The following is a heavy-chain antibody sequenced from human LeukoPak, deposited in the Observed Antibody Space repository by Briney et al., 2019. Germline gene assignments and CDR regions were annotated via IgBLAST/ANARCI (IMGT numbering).Heavy chain of an antibody. CDR1: GDSVSSNSAA. CDR3: ARDMCGNGVCYSSYAFDV. J-gene: IGHJ3*01. D-gene: IGHD2-8*01. CDR2: TFYRSQLYT. V-gene: IGHV6-1*01. Sequence: SETLSLTCALSGDSVSSNSAAWQWIRQSPSSGLEWLVRTFYRSQLYTNYAVSVNSRITITSDSSKNQFSLHLNSVTPEDTAVYFCARDMCGNGVCYSSYAFDVWAQGTMVTVSS.